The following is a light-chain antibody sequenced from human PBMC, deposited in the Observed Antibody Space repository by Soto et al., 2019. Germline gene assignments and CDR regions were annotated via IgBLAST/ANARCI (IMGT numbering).Light chain of an antibody. CDR2: EDT. Sequence: QSALTQPASVSGSPGQSITLSCTGTSSDVGSYNLVSWYQLHPGKAPKLMIYEDTKRPSGVSNRFSGSKSGSTASLTISGLQAEDEADYYCCSYAGSSSYVVFGGGTKLPVL. CDR3: CSYAGSSSYVV. J-gene: IGLJ2*01. CDR1: SSDVGSYNL. V-gene: IGLV2-23*01.